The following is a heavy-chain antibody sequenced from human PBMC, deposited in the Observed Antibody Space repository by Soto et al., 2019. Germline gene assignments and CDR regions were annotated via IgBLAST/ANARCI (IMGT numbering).Heavy chain of an antibody. Sequence: SETLSLTCTVSGGSISNSYWYWIRQPAGKGLECIGRIFTSGNTNYSPSLKSRVIMSVDTSKNQFSLKMRSVTAADTAVYYCARGVRGASNWFDPWGQGTLVTVSS. V-gene: IGHV4-4*07. D-gene: IGHD3-10*02. CDR2: IFTSGNT. J-gene: IGHJ5*02. CDR3: ARGVRGASNWFDP. CDR1: GGSISNSY.